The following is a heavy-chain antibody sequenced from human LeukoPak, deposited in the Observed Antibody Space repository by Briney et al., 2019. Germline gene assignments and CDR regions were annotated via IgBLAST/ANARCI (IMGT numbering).Heavy chain of an antibody. V-gene: IGHV3-53*01. CDR2: IYSGGST. Sequence: PGGSLRLSCAASGFTVSSNYMSWVRQAPGKGPEWVSVIYSGGSTYYADSVKGRFTISRDNSKNTLYLQMNSLRAEDTAVYYCARTVYDYVWGSYRYSQFDYWGQGTLVTVSS. D-gene: IGHD3-16*02. CDR1: GFTVSSNY. CDR3: ARTVYDYVWGSYRYSQFDY. J-gene: IGHJ4*02.